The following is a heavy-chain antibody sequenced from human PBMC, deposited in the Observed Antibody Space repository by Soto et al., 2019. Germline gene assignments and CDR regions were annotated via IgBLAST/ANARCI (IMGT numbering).Heavy chain of an antibody. J-gene: IGHJ3*02. CDR1: GYSFTSYW. CDR3: ASHYYDSSGYGDAFDI. V-gene: IGHV5-51*01. CDR2: IYPGDSDT. Sequence: GESLKISCKGSGYSFTSYWIGWVRQMPGKGLEWMGIIYPGDSDTRYSPSFQGQVTISADKSISTAYLQWSSLKAPDTAMYYCASHYYDSSGYGDAFDIWGQGTMVTVSS. D-gene: IGHD3-22*01.